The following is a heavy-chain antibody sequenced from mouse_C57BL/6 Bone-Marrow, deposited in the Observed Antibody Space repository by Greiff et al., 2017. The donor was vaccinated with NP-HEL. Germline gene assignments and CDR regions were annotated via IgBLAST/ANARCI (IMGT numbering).Heavy chain of an antibody. CDR2: ISSGGSYT. CDR1: GFTFSSYG. CDR3: ARHGMITTSYYFDY. V-gene: IGHV5-6*01. J-gene: IGHJ2*01. D-gene: IGHD2-4*01. Sequence: EVMLVESGGDLVKPGGSLKLSCAASGFTFSSYGMSWVRQTPDKRLEWVATISSGGSYTYYLDSVKGRFTISRDNAKNTLYLQMSSLKSEDTAMYYCARHGMITTSYYFDYWGQGTTLTVSS.